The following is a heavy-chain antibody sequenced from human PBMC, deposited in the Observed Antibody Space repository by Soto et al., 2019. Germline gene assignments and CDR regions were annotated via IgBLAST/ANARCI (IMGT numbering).Heavy chain of an antibody. CDR2: ISSSSSYI. CDR1: GFTFSSYS. V-gene: IGHV3-21*01. CDR3: ARGQTDYDRPGYYYYHMDV. Sequence: EVQLVESGGGLVKPGGSLRLSCAASGFTFSSYSMNWVRQAPGKGLEWVSSISSSSSYIYYADSVKGRFTISRDNAKNSLYLQMNSLRAEDTAVYYCARGQTDYDRPGYYYYHMDVWGKGTTVTVSS. D-gene: IGHD4-17*01. J-gene: IGHJ6*03.